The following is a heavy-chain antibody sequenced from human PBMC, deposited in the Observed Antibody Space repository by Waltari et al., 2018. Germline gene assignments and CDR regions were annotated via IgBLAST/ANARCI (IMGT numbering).Heavy chain of an antibody. CDR1: GFTFSRYE. Sequence: EVQLVESGGGLVQPGGSLRLSCAASGFTFSRYEMNWVRQAPGKGLEWVSYISSSGSTIYYADSVKGRCTISRDNAKNSLYLQMNSLRAEDTAVYYCAREMPTHYDFWSGYYKPFDYWGQGTLVTVSS. V-gene: IGHV3-48*03. J-gene: IGHJ4*02. CDR3: AREMPTHYDFWSGYYKPFDY. CDR2: ISSSGSTI. D-gene: IGHD3-3*01.